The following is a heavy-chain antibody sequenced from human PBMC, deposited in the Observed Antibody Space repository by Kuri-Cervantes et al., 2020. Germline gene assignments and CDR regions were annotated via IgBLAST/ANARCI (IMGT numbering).Heavy chain of an antibody. CDR2: IYYRTRWND. V-gene: IGHV6-1*01. D-gene: IGHD1-1*01. J-gene: IGHJ4*01. CDR1: GDSVSSNSVT. CDR3: VREFTDNYYFDQ. Sequence: SQTLSLTCAISGDSVSSNSVTWTWIRQSPSRGLEWLGRIYYRTRWNDNYAPSVKGRITINPDTSMNQFSLQLTSATPEDTAVYYCVREFTDNYYFDQWGHGTQVTVSS.